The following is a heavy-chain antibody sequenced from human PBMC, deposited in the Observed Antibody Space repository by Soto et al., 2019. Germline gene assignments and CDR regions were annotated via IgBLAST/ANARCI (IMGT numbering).Heavy chain of an antibody. CDR2: VNPSGGSA. CDR3: AREENCRGGTCYSEYFTT. J-gene: IGHJ1*01. D-gene: IGHD2-15*01. CDR1: GYIFTAYS. Sequence: RASVKVSCKTSGYIFTAYSMHWVRQAPGQGLEWMGVVNPSGGSAHYAQSFEGRVTLTRDTSTSTFYMELSSLRSEDTAVYYCAREENCRGGTCYSEYFTTGARAPWSPSPQ. V-gene: IGHV1-46*01.